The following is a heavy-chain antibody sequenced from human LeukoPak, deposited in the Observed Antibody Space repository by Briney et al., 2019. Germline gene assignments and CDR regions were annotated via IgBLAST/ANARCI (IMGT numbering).Heavy chain of an antibody. V-gene: IGHV3-53*01. CDR2: IYRGGNT. J-gene: IGHJ4*02. CDR3: ARGGYSYGSPFDH. CDR1: GFTVSTDF. Sequence: GGSLRLSCAASGFTVSTDFMSWVRQAPGKGLEWVSVIYRGGNTYYVDSVKGRFTISRDNSKNMVYLQMNSLRVEDTAVYYCARGGYSYGSPFDHWGQGTLVTVSP. D-gene: IGHD5-18*01.